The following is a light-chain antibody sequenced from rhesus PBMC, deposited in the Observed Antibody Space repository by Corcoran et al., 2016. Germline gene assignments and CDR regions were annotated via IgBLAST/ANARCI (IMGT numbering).Light chain of an antibody. CDR2: HAS. CDR1: QAINNN. V-gene: IGKV1-74*01. CDR3: QHSYGTPFT. Sequence: DIQLTQSPSSLSASVGDRVTIAFQASQAINNNLAWYQERPGRAPKLLIYHASTLQSGVPSRFSGSGSGTYFTLTINNLQPEDVATYYCQHSYGTPFTFGPGTKLDIK. J-gene: IGKJ3*01.